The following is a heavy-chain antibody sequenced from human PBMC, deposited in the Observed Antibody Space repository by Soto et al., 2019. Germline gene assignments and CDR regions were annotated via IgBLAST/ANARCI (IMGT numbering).Heavy chain of an antibody. D-gene: IGHD6-13*01. CDR1: GYRFTSNY. J-gene: IGHJ5*02. CDR3: ARRVANSSTWYGREWSDP. Sequence: EVQLVQSGAEVRKPGESLRISCKGSGYRFTSNYINWVRQMPGKGLEWMGRIDPIDSYTNYSPAFQGHVTISADKSISTAYLQWSSLKASDSAIYYCARRVANSSTWYGREWSDPWGQGTLVTVSS. V-gene: IGHV5-10-1*03. CDR2: IDPIDSYT.